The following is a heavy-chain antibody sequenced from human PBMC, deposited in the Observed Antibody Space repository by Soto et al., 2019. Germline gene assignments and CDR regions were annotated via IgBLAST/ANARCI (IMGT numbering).Heavy chain of an antibody. CDR3: AKDPSRITGTTGY. J-gene: IGHJ4*02. CDR1: GFTFSSYA. D-gene: IGHD1-7*01. CDR2: ISGSGGST. V-gene: IGHV3-23*01. Sequence: GGSLRLSCAASGFTFSSYAMSWVRQAPGKGLEWVSAISGSGGSTYYADSVKGRFTISRDSPKNTLYLQMNSLRAEDTAVYYCAKDPSRITGTTGYWGQGTLVTVSS.